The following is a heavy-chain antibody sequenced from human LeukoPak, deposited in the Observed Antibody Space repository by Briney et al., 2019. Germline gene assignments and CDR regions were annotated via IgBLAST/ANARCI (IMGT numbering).Heavy chain of an antibody. V-gene: IGHV4-34*01. D-gene: IGHD7-27*01. Sequence: SETLSLTCAVYGGSFSGYYWSWIRQPPGKGLELIGEINHSGSTNYNPSLKSRVTISVDTSKNQFSLKLSSVTAADTAVYYCARQTGNPDYWGQGTLVTVSS. CDR1: GGSFSGYY. J-gene: IGHJ4*02. CDR3: ARQTGNPDY. CDR2: INHSGST.